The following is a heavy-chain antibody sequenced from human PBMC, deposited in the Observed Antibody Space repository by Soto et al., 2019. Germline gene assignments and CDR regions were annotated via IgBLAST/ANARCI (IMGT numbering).Heavy chain of an antibody. CDR3: ARGEARALDAFDI. Sequence: ASVKVSCKASGYTFTSYYMHWVRQAPGQGLEWMRIINPNSGNTGYAQKFQGRVTMTRNTSISTAYMELSSLRSEDTAVYYCARGEARALDAFDIWGQGTMVTVSS. CDR1: GYTFTSYY. J-gene: IGHJ3*02. CDR2: INPNSGNT. V-gene: IGHV1-8*02.